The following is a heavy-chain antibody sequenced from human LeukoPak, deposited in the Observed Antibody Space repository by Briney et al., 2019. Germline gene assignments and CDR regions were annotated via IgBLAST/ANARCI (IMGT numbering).Heavy chain of an antibody. J-gene: IGHJ4*02. Sequence: PGGSLRLSCAASGFTFYSYGMHWVRQAPGKGLEWVALISYNGRNNYYADSVRGRFTISRDNSRNTLYLQMNSLRAEDTAVYYCARGYDYGDYGVVEWGQGTLVTVSS. CDR1: GFTFYSYG. V-gene: IGHV3-30*03. D-gene: IGHD4-17*01. CDR3: ARGYDYGDYGVVE. CDR2: ISYNGRNN.